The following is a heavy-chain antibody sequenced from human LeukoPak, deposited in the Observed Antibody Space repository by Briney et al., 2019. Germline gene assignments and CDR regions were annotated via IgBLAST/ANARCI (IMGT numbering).Heavy chain of an antibody. CDR2: IYYSGST. J-gene: IGHJ4*02. Sequence: SETLSLTCTVSGGSISSSSYYWGWIRQPPGKGLEWIGSIYYSGSTYYNPSLKSRVTISVDTSKNQFSLKLSSATAADTAVYYCASQYYYDSSGYYGMGSFFDYWGQGTLVTVSS. CDR1: GGSISSSSYY. D-gene: IGHD3-22*01. CDR3: ASQYYYDSSGYYGMGSFFDY. V-gene: IGHV4-39*01.